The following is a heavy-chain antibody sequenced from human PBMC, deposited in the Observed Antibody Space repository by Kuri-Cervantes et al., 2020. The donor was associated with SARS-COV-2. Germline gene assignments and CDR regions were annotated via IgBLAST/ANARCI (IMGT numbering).Heavy chain of an antibody. Sequence: VKVSCKASGGTFSSYAISWVRQAPGQGLEWMGGIIPIFGTANYAQKFQGRVTITADKSTNTAYMELSSLRSEDTAVYYCARNLQRGTFDIWGQGTMVTVSS. CDR1: GGTFSSYA. CDR2: IIPIFGTA. CDR3: ARNLQRGTFDI. J-gene: IGHJ3*02. V-gene: IGHV1-69*13. D-gene: IGHD1-14*01.